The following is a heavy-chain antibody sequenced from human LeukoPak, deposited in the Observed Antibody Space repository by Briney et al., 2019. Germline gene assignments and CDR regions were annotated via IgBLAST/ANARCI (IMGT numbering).Heavy chain of an antibody. CDR2: ISSSGSTI. J-gene: IGHJ6*03. Sequence: GGSLRLSCAASGFTISDYYMSWIRQAPGKGLEWVSYISSSGSTIYYADSVKGRFTISRDNAKNSLYLQMNSLRAEDTAVYYCAGITGTTHYYYMDVWGKGTTVTVSS. D-gene: IGHD1-7*01. CDR3: AGITGTTHYYYMDV. CDR1: GFTISDYY. V-gene: IGHV3-11*04.